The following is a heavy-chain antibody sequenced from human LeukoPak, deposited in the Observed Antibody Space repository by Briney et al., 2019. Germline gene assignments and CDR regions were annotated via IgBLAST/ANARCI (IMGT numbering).Heavy chain of an antibody. V-gene: IGHV7-4-1*02. D-gene: IGHD6-19*01. CDR1: GYTFTGYY. J-gene: IGHJ4*02. CDR3: ARAIAVANKRDINPAY. CDR2: INTNTGNP. Sequence: ASVKVSCKASGYTFTGYYMHWVRQAPRQGLEWMGWINTNTGNPTYAQGFTGRFVFSLDTSVSTAYLQISSLKAEDTAVYYCARAIAVANKRDINPAYWGQGTLVTVSS.